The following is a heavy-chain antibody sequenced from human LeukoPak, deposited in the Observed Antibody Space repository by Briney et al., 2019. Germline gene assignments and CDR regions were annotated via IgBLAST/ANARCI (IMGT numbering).Heavy chain of an antibody. CDR3: ARDKNGGSSQGDAFDI. CDR1: GYTFTSYG. Sequence: ASVKVSCKASGYTFTSYGISWVRQAPGQGLEWMGWINAYNGNTNYAQKLQGRVTMTTDTSTSTAYMELRSLRSDDTAVYYCARDKNGGSSQGDAFDIWGQGTMVTVSS. V-gene: IGHV1-18*01. D-gene: IGHD2-8*01. J-gene: IGHJ3*02. CDR2: INAYNGNT.